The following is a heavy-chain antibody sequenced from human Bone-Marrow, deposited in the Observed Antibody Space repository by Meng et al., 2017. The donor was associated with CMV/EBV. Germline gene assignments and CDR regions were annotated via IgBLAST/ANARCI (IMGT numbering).Heavy chain of an antibody. CDR1: GFTFSNYA. J-gene: IGHJ4*02. CDR2: ISYDGSNK. D-gene: IGHD2-8*01. V-gene: IGHV3-30-3*01. CDR3: AREGQEYCTNGVCYTGVPFDY. Sequence: GESLKISCAASGFTFSNYALHWVRQAPGKGLEWVAIISYDGSNKYFADSVKGRFTISRDNSKNTLYLQMNSLRAEDTAVYYCAREGQEYCTNGVCYTGVPFDYWGQGPLVTFSS.